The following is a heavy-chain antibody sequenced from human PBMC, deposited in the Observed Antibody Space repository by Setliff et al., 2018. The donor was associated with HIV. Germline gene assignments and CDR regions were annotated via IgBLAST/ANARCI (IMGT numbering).Heavy chain of an antibody. CDR3: AITHDYGEMGSLYYFDY. Sequence: ASVKVSCKASGYTFTSYGISWVRQAPGQGLEWMGWISAYNGNTNYAQKLQGRVTMTTDTSTSTAYMELRSLRSDDTAVYYCAITHDYGEMGSLYYFDYWGLGTLVTVSS. CDR1: GYTFTSYG. D-gene: IGHD4-17*01. J-gene: IGHJ4*02. CDR2: ISAYNGNT. V-gene: IGHV1-18*01.